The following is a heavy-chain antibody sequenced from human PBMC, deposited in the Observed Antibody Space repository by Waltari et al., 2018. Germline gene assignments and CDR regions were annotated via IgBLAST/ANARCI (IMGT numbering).Heavy chain of an antibody. Sequence: EVHLVESGGGLVQPGGSLRLCCAASGFTFTDHWMSWVRQATGKGPEWVANIHKDGSEKNYVDYVKGRFTISRDNAKDSVYLQMNSLRADDTAMYYCVRDHWGPDYWGQGTLVTVSS. V-gene: IGHV3-7*01. CDR2: IHKDGSEK. CDR3: VRDHWGPDY. J-gene: IGHJ4*02. CDR1: GFTFTDHW. D-gene: IGHD7-27*01.